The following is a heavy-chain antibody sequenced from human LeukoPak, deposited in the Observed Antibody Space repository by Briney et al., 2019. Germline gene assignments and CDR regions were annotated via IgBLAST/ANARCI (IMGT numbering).Heavy chain of an antibody. J-gene: IGHJ6*03. CDR2: INHSGST. V-gene: IGHV4-34*01. D-gene: IGHD3-10*01. Sequence: SETLSLTCAVYGGSFSGYYWSWIRQPPGKGLEWIGEINHSGSTNYNPSLKSRVTISVDTSKNQFSLKLSSVTAADTAVYYCARGHTMVRGVIIGPLYYYYYMDVWGKGTTVTVSS. CDR3: ARGHTMVRGVIIGPLYYYYYMDV. CDR1: GGSFSGYY.